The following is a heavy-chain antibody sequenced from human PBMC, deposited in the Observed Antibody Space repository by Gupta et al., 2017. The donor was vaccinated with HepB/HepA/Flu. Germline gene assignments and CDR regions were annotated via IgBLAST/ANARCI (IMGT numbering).Heavy chain of an antibody. CDR3: ARGRSGYYDSSGRDAFDI. J-gene: IGHJ3*02. Sequence: QVQLVQSGAEVKKPGSSVKVSCKASGGTFSSYAISWVRQAPGQGLEWMGGIIPIFGTANYAQKFQGRVTITADESTSTAYMELSSLRSEDTAVYYCARGRSGYYDSSGRDAFDIWGQGTMVTVSS. CDR1: GGTFSSYA. V-gene: IGHV1-69*01. CDR2: IIPIFGTA. D-gene: IGHD3-22*01.